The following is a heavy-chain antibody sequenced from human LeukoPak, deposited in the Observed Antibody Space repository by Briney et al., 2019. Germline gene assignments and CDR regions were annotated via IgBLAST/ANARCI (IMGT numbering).Heavy chain of an antibody. V-gene: IGHV4-39*07. CDR2: IYYSGST. CDR1: GGSISSSSYY. J-gene: IGHJ6*03. Sequence: PSETLSLTCTVSGGSISSSSYYWGWIRQPPGKGLEWIGSIYYSGSTYYNPSLKSRVTISVDTSKNQFSPKLSSVTAADTAVYYCTRDQRSGYSGYDYYYYYYMDVWGKGTTVTVSS. D-gene: IGHD5-12*01. CDR3: TRDQRSGYSGYDYYYYYYMDV.